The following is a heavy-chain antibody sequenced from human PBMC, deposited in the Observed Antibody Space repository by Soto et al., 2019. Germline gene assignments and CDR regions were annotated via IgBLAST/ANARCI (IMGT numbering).Heavy chain of an antibody. V-gene: IGHV4-31*03. CDR2: IYYSGST. Sequence: SETLSLTCTVSGGSISSGGYYWSWIRQHPGKGLEWIGYIYYSGSTYYNPSLKSRVTISVDTSKNQFSLKLSSVTAADTAVYYCAREAGRPYDSSGYKAFDIWGQGTMVTVS. D-gene: IGHD3-22*01. CDR3: AREAGRPYDSSGYKAFDI. J-gene: IGHJ3*02. CDR1: GGSISSGGYY.